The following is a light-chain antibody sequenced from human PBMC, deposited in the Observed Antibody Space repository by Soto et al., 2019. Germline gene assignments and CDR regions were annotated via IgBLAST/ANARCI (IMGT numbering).Light chain of an antibody. CDR1: SSDVGDYNY. Sequence: QSALTQPASVSGSPGQSSTISCTGTSSDVGDYNYVSWYQQHPGKAPKLMIFDVSNRPSGVSNRFSGSKSGNTASLTISGLQAEDEAEYYCSSYTSSSTYVFGTGTKLTVL. V-gene: IGLV2-14*01. CDR2: DVS. CDR3: SSYTSSSTYV. J-gene: IGLJ1*01.